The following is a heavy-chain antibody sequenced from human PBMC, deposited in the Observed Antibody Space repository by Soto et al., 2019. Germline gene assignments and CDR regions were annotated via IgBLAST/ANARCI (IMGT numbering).Heavy chain of an antibody. CDR2: ISYDGSNK. CDR3: ARDGGTGQGILEDIVVVVAAQFDY. V-gene: IGHV3-30-3*01. J-gene: IGHJ4*02. CDR1: GFTFSSYA. Sequence: GGSLRLSCAASGFTFSSYAMHWVRQAPGKGLEWVAVISYDGSNKYYADSVKGRFTISRDNSKNTLYLQMNSLRAEDTAVYYCARDGGTGQGILEDIVVVVAAQFDYWGQGTLVTVSS. D-gene: IGHD2-15*01.